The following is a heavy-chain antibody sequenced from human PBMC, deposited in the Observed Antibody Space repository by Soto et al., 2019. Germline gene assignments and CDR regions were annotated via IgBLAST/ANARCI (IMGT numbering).Heavy chain of an antibody. J-gene: IGHJ4*02. Sequence: SETLSLPCTVSGGSISGHYWIWIRQSPGRGLEWIGYIFYTGSTNYNPSLKSRVTLSVDTSKNQFSLRLSSVTAADTAVYYCARVGSSGWSPDYWGQGTLVTVSS. D-gene: IGHD6-19*01. CDR1: GGSISGHY. CDR3: ARVGSSGWSPDY. V-gene: IGHV4-59*11. CDR2: IFYTGST.